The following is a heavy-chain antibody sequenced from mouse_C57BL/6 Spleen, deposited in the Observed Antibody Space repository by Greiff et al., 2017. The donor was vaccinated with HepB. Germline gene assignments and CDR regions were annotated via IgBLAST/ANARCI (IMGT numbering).Heavy chain of an antibody. CDR2: IDPETGGT. J-gene: IGHJ2*01. CDR3: TRPSYYYGNDY. D-gene: IGHD1-1*01. Sequence: QVQLQQSGAELVRPGASVTLSCKASGYTFTDYEMHWVKQTPVHGLEWIGAIDPETGGTAYNQKFKGKAILTADKSSSTAYMELRSLTSEDSAVYYCTRPSYYYGNDYWGQGTTLTVSS. CDR1: GYTFTDYE. V-gene: IGHV1-15*01.